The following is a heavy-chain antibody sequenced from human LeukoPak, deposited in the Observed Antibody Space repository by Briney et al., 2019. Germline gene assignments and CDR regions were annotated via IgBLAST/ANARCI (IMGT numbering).Heavy chain of an antibody. CDR1: GGSISSGGYY. V-gene: IGHV4-31*03. D-gene: IGHD3-22*01. CDR2: IYYSGST. Sequence: SETLSLTCTVSGGSISSGGYYWSWIRQHPGKGLEWIGYIYYSGSTYYNPSLKSRVTISVDTSKNQFSLKLSSVTAADTAVYYCARGRGYYDSSGCDYWGQGTLVTVSS. J-gene: IGHJ4*02. CDR3: ARGRGYYDSSGCDY.